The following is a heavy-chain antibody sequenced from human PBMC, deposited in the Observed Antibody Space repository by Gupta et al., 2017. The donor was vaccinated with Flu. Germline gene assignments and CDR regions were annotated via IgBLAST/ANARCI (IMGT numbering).Heavy chain of an antibody. V-gene: IGHV3-21*01. CDR2: ISNRNSYI. Sequence: VQLVESGGGLVKPGGSLRLSCAASGFTFSDYSMNWVRQAPGKGLEWVSSISNRNSYIYYADSVKGRFTISRDNAKNSLYLQMNSLRVEDTAVYVGAKSFWDYYYGMDVWGQGTTVTVSS. CDR1: GFTFSDYS. J-gene: IGHJ6*02. CDR3: AKSFWDYYYGMDV. D-gene: IGHD3-3*01.